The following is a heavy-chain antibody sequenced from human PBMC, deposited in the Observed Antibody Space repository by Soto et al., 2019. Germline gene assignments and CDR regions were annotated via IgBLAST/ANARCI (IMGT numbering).Heavy chain of an antibody. Sequence: EVQLVESGGGLVQPGGSLRLSCAASGFTFSSYWMSWVRQAPGKGLEWVANIKQDGSEKYYVDSVKGRFTISRDNAKNSLYLQMNSLRAEDTAVYYCARVDSSSWHQTDYWGQGTLVTVSS. CDR2: IKQDGSEK. J-gene: IGHJ4*02. CDR3: ARVDSSSWHQTDY. V-gene: IGHV3-7*01. CDR1: GFTFSSYW. D-gene: IGHD6-13*01.